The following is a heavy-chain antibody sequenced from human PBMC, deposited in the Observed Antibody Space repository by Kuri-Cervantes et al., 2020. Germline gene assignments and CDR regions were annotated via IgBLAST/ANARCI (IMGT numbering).Heavy chain of an antibody. CDR1: GFTFDDYA. V-gene: IGHV3-9*01. D-gene: IGHD3-22*01. CDR2: ISWNSGSI. J-gene: IGHJ5*02. CDR3: ARGYYYDSSGYNNWFDP. Sequence: SLKISCAASGFTFDDYAMHWVRQAPGKGLEWVSGISWNSGSIGYADSVKGRFTISRDNAKNSLYLQMNSLRAEDTAVYYCARGYYYDSSGYNNWFDPWGQGTLVTVSS.